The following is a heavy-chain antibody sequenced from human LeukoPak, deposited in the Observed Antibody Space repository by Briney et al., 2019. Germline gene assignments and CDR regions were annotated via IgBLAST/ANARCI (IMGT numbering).Heavy chain of an antibody. D-gene: IGHD4-17*01. Sequence: PSETLSLTCAVSGVSFDDYYWSWVRQTPGKGLEWLGEINHSGNTNDSPSLKSRVTLSIDTSNKQFSLNLRSVTVADAGIYYCTRMTTGHDYWGQGTLVTVSS. J-gene: IGHJ4*02. CDR2: INHSGNT. CDR1: GVSFDDYY. V-gene: IGHV4-34*01. CDR3: TRMTTGHDY.